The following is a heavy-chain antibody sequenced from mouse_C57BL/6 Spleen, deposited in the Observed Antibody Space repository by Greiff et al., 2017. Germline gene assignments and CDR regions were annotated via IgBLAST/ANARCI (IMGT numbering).Heavy chain of an antibody. Sequence: QVQLQQSGAELMKPGASVKLSCKATGYTFTGYWIEWVKQRPGHGLEWIGEILPGSGSTNYNEKFKGKATFTADTSSITAYMQLSSLTTEDSAIYYCARRQLRLRGDYWGQGTSVTVSS. CDR1: GYTFTGYW. CDR3: ARRQLRLRGDY. J-gene: IGHJ4*01. V-gene: IGHV1-9*01. D-gene: IGHD3-2*02. CDR2: ILPGSGST.